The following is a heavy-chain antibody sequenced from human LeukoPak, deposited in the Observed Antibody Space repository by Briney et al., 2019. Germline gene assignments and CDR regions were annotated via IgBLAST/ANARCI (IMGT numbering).Heavy chain of an antibody. CDR2: ISGSSHDI. J-gene: IGHJ4*02. CDR3: VRWARGADI. Sequence: PGGSLRLSCAASGFTFSDYYMNWIRQTPGKGLEWLSYISGSSHDINYAGSVEGRFTVSRDNTKRSLYLEMNSLRVEDTAVYYCVRWARGADIWGQGIQVIVSS. CDR1: GFTFSDYY. D-gene: IGHD2-2*01. V-gene: IGHV3-11*03.